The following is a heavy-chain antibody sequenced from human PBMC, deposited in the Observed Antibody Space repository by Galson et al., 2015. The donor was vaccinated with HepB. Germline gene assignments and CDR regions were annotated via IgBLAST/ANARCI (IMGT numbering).Heavy chain of an antibody. D-gene: IGHD3-22*01. V-gene: IGHV6-1*01. CDR3: ARDLIYDGSGYYPHFDF. CDR1: GDSVSSNIAA. Sequence: CAISGDSVSSNIAAWNWIRQSPSRGLEWLGRTYYRSNWYNDYAVSVKSRITINPDTSKNQFSLQLNSVTPEDTAVYFCARDLIYDGSGYYPHFDFWGQGTLVTVSS. CDR2: TYYRSNWYN. J-gene: IGHJ4*02.